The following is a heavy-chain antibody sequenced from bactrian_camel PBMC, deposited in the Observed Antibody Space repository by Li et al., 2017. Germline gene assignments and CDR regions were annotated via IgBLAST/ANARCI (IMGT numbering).Heavy chain of an antibody. V-gene: IGHV3S1*01. D-gene: IGHD6*01. CDR3: ATPMGGTWYKCFAS. CDR1: GYTYNRNC. CDR2: IYTGSGNT. J-gene: IGHJ6*01. Sequence: QVQLVESGGGSVQAGGSLRLSCTASGYTYNRNCMAWFRQAPGKEREGVARIYTGSGNTYYADSVKGRFTISQDNAKNTIYLQMNSLKSEDTALYYCATPMGGTWYKCFASWGQGTQVTVS.